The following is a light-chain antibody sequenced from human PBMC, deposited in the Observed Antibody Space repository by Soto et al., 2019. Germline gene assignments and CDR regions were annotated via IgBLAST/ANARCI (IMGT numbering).Light chain of an antibody. Sequence: SYELTQPSSVSVSPGQTARITCSGDVLAKKYARWFQQKPGQAPVVVIYKDRGRPSGIPERFFGSSSGTTVTLTISGAQVEDEADYYCYSAADNNVVFGGGTKVTVL. V-gene: IGLV3-27*01. CDR3: YSAADNNVV. J-gene: IGLJ2*01. CDR1: VLAKKY. CDR2: KDR.